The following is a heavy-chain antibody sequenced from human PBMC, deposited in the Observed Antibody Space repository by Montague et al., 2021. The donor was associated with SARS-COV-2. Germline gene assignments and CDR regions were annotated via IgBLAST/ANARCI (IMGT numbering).Heavy chain of an antibody. CDR2: IRLPGGS. CDR1: SGSLRNYY. J-gene: IGHJ2*01. Sequence: SETLSLTCAVTSGSLRNYYWSWIRQPPGKGLEWIGEIRLPGGSNXXPSLKGRVTISLDTSNNQPSLSLNSVTAADTAVYYCARAGSQRFFDFWGRGTLVTVSS. D-gene: IGHD1-1*01. V-gene: IGHV4-34*01. CDR3: ARAGSQRFFDF.